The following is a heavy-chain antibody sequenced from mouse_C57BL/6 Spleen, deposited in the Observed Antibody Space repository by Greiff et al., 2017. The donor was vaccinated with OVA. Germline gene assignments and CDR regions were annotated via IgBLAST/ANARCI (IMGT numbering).Heavy chain of an antibody. J-gene: IGHJ2*01. CDR1: GFTFSSYT. CDR2: ISGGGGNT. V-gene: IGHV5-9*01. Sequence: EVHLVESGGGLVKPGGSLKLSCAASGFTFSSYTMSWVRQTPEKRLEWVATISGGGGNTYYPDSVKGRFTISRDNAKNTLYLQMSSLRSEDTALYYCARHEATVRYYFDYWGQGTTLTVSS. D-gene: IGHD1-1*01. CDR3: ARHEATVRYYFDY.